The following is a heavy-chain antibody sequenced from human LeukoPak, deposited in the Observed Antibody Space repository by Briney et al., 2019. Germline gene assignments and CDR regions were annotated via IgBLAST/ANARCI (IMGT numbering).Heavy chain of an antibody. Sequence: GGSLRLSCAASGFTFGDYYMSWIRQAPGKGLEWVSYISSSGSTIYYADSVKGRLTISRDNAKNSLYLQMNSLRAEDTAVYYCARDFGGYCSSSSCYLGFLDYWGQGTLVTVSS. CDR2: ISSSGSTI. D-gene: IGHD2-2*01. CDR1: GFTFGDYY. V-gene: IGHV3-11*01. CDR3: ARDFGGYCSSSSCYLGFLDY. J-gene: IGHJ4*02.